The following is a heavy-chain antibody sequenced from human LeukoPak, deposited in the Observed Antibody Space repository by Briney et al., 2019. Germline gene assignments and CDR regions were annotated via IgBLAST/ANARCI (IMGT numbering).Heavy chain of an antibody. CDR3: AKDPAREYYYYMDV. CDR2: IKQDGSEK. V-gene: IGHV3-7*01. CDR1: GFTFSSYW. Sequence: GGSLRLSCAASGFTFSSYWMSWVRQAPGKGLEWVANIKQDGSEKYYVDSVKGRFTISRDNSKNTLYLQMNSLRAEDTAVYYCAKDPAREYYYYMDVWGKGTTVTISS. J-gene: IGHJ6*03.